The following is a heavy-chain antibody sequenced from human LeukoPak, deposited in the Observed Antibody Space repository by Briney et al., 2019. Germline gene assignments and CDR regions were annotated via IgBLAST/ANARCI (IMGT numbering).Heavy chain of an antibody. CDR2: INHSGST. CDR1: SGSFSGYY. CDR3: ARHDFWSVRPHQGYYYGMDV. D-gene: IGHD3-3*01. Sequence: NASETLSLTCAVYSGSFSGYYWSWIRQPPGKGLEWIGEINHSGSTNYNPSLKSRVTISVDTSKNQFSLKLSSVTAADTAVYYCARHDFWSVRPHQGYYYGMDVWGQGTTVTVSS. J-gene: IGHJ6*02. V-gene: IGHV4-34*01.